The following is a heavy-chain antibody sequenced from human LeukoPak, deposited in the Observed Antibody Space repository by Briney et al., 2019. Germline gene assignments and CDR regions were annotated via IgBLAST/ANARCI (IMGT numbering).Heavy chain of an antibody. D-gene: IGHD5-18*01. Sequence: SVKVSCKASGGTFSSYAISWARQAPGQGLEWMGGIIPIFGTANYAQKFQGRVTITTDESTSTAYMELSSLRSEDTAVYYCAGRRYSYGSNAFDIWGQGTMVTVSS. CDR2: IIPIFGTA. J-gene: IGHJ3*02. V-gene: IGHV1-69*05. CDR1: GGTFSSYA. CDR3: AGRRYSYGSNAFDI.